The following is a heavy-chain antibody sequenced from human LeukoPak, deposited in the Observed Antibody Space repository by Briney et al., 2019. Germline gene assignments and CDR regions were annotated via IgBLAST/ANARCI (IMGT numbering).Heavy chain of an antibody. CDR1: GYSISSGYY. V-gene: IGHV4-38-2*01. CDR3: SRLQIVVVPVRFDP. Sequence: PSETLSLTCAVSGYSISSGYYWGWIRQPPGKGLEWIGSIYHSGSTYYNPSLKSRVTISVDTSKNQFSLKLSSVTAADTAVYYCSRLQIVVVPVRFDPWGQGTLVTVSS. D-gene: IGHD2-2*01. J-gene: IGHJ5*02. CDR2: IYHSGST.